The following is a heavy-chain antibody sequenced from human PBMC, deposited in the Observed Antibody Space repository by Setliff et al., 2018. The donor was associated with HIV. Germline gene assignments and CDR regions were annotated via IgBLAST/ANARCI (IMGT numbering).Heavy chain of an antibody. V-gene: IGHV3-NL1*01. D-gene: IGHD1-26*01. CDR2: IGAAAYPT. J-gene: IGHJ3*02. Sequence: PGGSLRLSCAASGFTFSTYGMQWVRQGPGKGLEWVSTIGAAAYPTHYAESVKGRFTISKDNSQNMLYLQINSLRADDTAVYYCARDGNGAFDMWGQGTLVTVSS. CDR1: GFTFSTYG. CDR3: ARDGNGAFDM.